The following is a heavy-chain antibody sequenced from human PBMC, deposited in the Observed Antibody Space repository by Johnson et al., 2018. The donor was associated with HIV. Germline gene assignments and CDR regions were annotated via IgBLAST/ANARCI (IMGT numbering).Heavy chain of an antibody. CDR1: GFTFSSYA. V-gene: IGHV3-30-3*01. CDR2: ISYDGGNK. D-gene: IGHD6-6*01. CDR3: ARAERSSSGVDAFDI. J-gene: IGHJ3*02. Sequence: QVQLVESGGGVVQPGRSLRLSCAASGFTFSSYAMHWVRQAPGKGLEWVAVISYDGGNKHYADSVKGRFTISRDNSKNTLYLQMNSLRAEDTAVYYCARAERSSSGVDAFDIWGQGTMVTVSS.